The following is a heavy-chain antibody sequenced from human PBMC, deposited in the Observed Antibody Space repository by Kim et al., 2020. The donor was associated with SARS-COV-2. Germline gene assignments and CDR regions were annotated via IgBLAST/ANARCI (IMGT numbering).Heavy chain of an antibody. D-gene: IGHD5-12*01. CDR2: IKSKTDGGTT. Sequence: GGSLRLSCAASGFTFSNAWMSWVRQAPGKGLEWVGRIKSKTDGGTTDYAAPVKGRFTISRDDSKNTLYLQMNSLKTEDTAVYYCTTDCSKPWLRLNLFDPWGQGTLVTVSS. CDR3: TTDCSKPWLRLNLFDP. CDR1: GFTFSNAW. J-gene: IGHJ5*02. V-gene: IGHV3-15*01.